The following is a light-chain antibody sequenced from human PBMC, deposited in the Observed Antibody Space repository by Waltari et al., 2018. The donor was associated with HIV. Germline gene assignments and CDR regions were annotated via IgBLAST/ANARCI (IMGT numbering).Light chain of an antibody. Sequence: QSVLTQPPSASGPPGQRVTISCSGSSSTIGSNYVYWYQQLPGTAPKLLIYRNNQRPSGVPDRFSGSKSGTSASLAISGLRSEDEADYYCAAWDDSLSGLNWVFGGGTKLTVL. J-gene: IGLJ3*02. CDR2: RNN. CDR1: SSTIGSNY. V-gene: IGLV1-47*01. CDR3: AAWDDSLSGLNWV.